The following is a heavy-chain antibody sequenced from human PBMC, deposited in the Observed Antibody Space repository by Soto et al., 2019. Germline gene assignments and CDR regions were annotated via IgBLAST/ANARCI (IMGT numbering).Heavy chain of an antibody. D-gene: IGHD1-7*01. V-gene: IGHV1-18*01. Sequence: QIQLVQSGAEMRKPGASVKVSCKASGYNFYSYGFSWLRQAPGQGLEWMGWISAYNANTNYAQKFQGRVTMTTDTSTSTASMELRSLTSDDTAVYYCAQDGISGTNQFDHWGPGTLVPVSS. CDR1: GYNFYSYG. J-gene: IGHJ4*02. CDR2: ISAYNANT. CDR3: AQDGISGTNQFDH.